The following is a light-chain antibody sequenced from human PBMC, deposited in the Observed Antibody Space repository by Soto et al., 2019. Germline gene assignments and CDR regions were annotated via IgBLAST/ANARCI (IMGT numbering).Light chain of an antibody. V-gene: IGLV2-14*01. CDR3: NSHASSATFV. CDR1: SSDVGGYNY. Sequence: QSALTQPASVSGSPGQSITISCTGTSSDVGGYNYVSWYQHHPGKAPKLMIYEVSNRPSGVSNRFSGSKSGNTASLTISGLQAEDEADYYCNSHASSATFVFGSGTKLTVL. CDR2: EVS. J-gene: IGLJ1*01.